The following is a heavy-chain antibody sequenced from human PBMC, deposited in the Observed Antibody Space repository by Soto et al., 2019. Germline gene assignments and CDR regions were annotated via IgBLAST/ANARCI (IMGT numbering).Heavy chain of an antibody. CDR3: ARDTSKYCSSTSCYEGLDY. V-gene: IGHV4-59*01. Sequence: PSETLSLTWTVSGGSISSYYWSWIRQPPGKGLEWIGYIYYSGSTNYNPSLKSRVTISVDTSKNQFSLKLSSVTAADTAVYYCARDTSKYCSSTSCYEGLDYWGQGTLVTVSS. D-gene: IGHD2-2*01. CDR2: IYYSGST. J-gene: IGHJ4*02. CDR1: GGSISSYY.